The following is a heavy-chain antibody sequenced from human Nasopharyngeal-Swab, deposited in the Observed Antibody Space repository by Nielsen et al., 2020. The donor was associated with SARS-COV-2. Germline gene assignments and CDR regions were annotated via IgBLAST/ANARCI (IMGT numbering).Heavy chain of an antibody. Sequence: SVKVSCKASGGTFGTNALSWVRQAPGQGFEWMGGIIPIFGTPNYAQKFRGRVTMTADESTSTAYMELSSLRSEDTAVYYCARGYFVDYYFSYMDVWGKGTTVTVSS. V-gene: IGHV1-69*13. CDR3: ARGYFVDYYFSYMDV. D-gene: IGHD3-9*01. CDR2: IIPIFGTP. CDR1: GGTFGTNA. J-gene: IGHJ6*03.